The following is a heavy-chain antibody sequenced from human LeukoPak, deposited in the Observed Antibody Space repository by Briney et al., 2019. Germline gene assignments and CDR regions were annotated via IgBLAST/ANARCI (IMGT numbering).Heavy chain of an antibody. D-gene: IGHD3-16*02. CDR2: IYYNGDT. V-gene: IGHV4-39*01. CDR1: GASISSNSLY. Sequence: SETLTLSCAVSGASISSNSLYWGWIRQPPGKGLEWIGTIYYNGDTFYNPSLKSRVAMSVDTSASQFSLKLSSVTAADTAVYYCAVLLYRRYHWLASWGQGTLVSVSS. CDR3: AVLLYRRYHWLAS. J-gene: IGHJ5*01.